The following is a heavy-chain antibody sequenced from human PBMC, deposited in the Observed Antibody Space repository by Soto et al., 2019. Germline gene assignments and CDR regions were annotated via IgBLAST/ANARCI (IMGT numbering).Heavy chain of an antibody. D-gene: IGHD2-15*01. Sequence: ASVKVSCKASGYTFTSYGISWVRQAPGQGLEWMGWISAYNGNTNYVQKLQGRVTMTTDTSTSTAYMELRSLRSDDTAVYYCAQARYCSGGSCYYGYWGQGTLVTVSS. J-gene: IGHJ4*02. V-gene: IGHV1-18*01. CDR2: ISAYNGNT. CDR1: GYTFTSYG. CDR3: AQARYCSGGSCYYGY.